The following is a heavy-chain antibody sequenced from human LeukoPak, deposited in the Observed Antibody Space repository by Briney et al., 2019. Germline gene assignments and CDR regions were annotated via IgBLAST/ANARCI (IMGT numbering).Heavy chain of an antibody. CDR1: GFTFSSYS. CDR3: ASSLQWELLDY. Sequence: GGSLRLSCAASGFTFSSYSMNWVRQAPGKGLEWVAVISYDGSNKYYADSVKGRFTISRDNSKNTLYLQMNSLRAEDTAVYYCASSLQWELLDYWGQGTLVTVSS. J-gene: IGHJ4*02. CDR2: ISYDGSNK. V-gene: IGHV3-30*03. D-gene: IGHD1-26*01.